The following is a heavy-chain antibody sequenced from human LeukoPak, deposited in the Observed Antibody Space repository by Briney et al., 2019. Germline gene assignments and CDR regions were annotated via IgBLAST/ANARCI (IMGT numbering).Heavy chain of an antibody. J-gene: IGHJ4*02. CDR1: GYSISSTNW. CDR3: ARIFLGYSSGWYFDY. CDR2: IYYSGNS. V-gene: IGHV4-28*06. Sequence: SDTLSLTCAVSGYSISSTNWWGWIRQPPGKGLEWIGYIYYSGNSNYNPSLKSRVTMSVDTSKNQFSLNLSSVTALDTAVYYCARIFLGYSSGWYFDYWGQGTLVTVSS. D-gene: IGHD6-19*01.